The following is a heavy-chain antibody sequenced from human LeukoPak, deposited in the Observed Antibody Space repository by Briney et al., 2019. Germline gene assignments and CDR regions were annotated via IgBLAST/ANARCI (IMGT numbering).Heavy chain of an antibody. CDR2: IYYSGST. V-gene: IGHV4-59*11. CDR3: ASLKGTAAAGGPDYYYYMDV. CDR1: GGSISSHY. J-gene: IGHJ6*03. Sequence: ASETLSLTCTVSGGSISSHYWSWIRQPPGKGLEWIGYIYYSGSTNYNPSLKSRVTISVDTSKNQFSLKLSSVTAADTAVYYCASLKGTAAAGGPDYYYYMDVWGKGTTVTVSS. D-gene: IGHD6-13*01.